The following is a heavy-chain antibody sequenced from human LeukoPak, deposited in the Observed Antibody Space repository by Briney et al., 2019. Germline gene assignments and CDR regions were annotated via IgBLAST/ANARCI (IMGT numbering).Heavy chain of an antibody. Sequence: GGSLRLACAASGFTVSSYSMNWVRQVPGKGLEWVSSISRRSESISYADSVKGRFTISRDNAKSSLYLQMNSLRAEDTAVYYCAVVGALYYFDYWGQGTLVTVSS. CDR3: AVVGALYYFDY. CDR1: GFTVSSYS. CDR2: ISRRSESI. J-gene: IGHJ4*02. V-gene: IGHV3-21*06. D-gene: IGHD1-26*01.